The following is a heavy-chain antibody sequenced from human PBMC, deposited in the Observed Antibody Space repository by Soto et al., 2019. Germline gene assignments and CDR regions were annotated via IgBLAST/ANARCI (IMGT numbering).Heavy chain of an antibody. V-gene: IGHV3-9*01. D-gene: IGHD6-13*01. CDR2: INWNSGSI. CDR1: GFTFDDYA. Sequence: EVQLVESGGGLVQPGRSLRLSCAASGFTFDDYAMHWVRQVPGKGLEWVSGINWNSGSIGYGDSVKGRFAISRDNAKNSLHRQMNSLSAEDTAFYYCVKDESINWYSGHFRHWGQCTLVTVSS. J-gene: IGHJ1*01. CDR3: VKDESINWYSGHFRH.